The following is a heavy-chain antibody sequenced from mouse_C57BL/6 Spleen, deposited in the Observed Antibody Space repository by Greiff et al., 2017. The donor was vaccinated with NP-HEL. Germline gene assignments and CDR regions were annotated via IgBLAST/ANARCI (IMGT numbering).Heavy chain of an antibody. CDR3: TTALLRLAWFAY. CDR1: CFNIKDDY. D-gene: IGHD1-2*01. Sequence: EVKLQQSGAELVRPGASVKLSCTASCFNIKDDYMHWVKQRPEQGLEWIGWIDPENGDTEYASKFQGKATITADTSSNTAYLHLSSLTSEDTAVYYCTTALLRLAWFAYWGQGTVVTVSA. V-gene: IGHV14-4*01. J-gene: IGHJ3*01. CDR2: IDPENGDT.